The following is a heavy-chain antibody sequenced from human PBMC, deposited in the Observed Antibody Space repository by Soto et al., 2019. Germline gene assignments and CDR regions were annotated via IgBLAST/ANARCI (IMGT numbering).Heavy chain of an antibody. CDR1: GFSLSTSGVG. CDR2: IYSDDDN. CDR3: AHAPSVQLERRYFDY. V-gene: IGHV2-5*02. Sequence: QITLKESGPPLVKPTQTLTLTCTFSGFSLSTSGVGVGWIRQPPGKALEWLALIYSDDDNRYSPSLKSRLTITKDTSKNQVVHTMTNIDPVDTATYYCAHAPSVQLERRYFDYWGQGTLVTVSS. J-gene: IGHJ4*02. D-gene: IGHD1-1*01.